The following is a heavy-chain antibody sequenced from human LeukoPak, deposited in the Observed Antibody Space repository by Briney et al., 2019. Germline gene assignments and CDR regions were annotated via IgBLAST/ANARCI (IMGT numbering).Heavy chain of an antibody. Sequence: PSQTLSLTCAVSGGSISSYYWSWIRQPAGKGLEWIGRIYTSGSTNYNPSLKSRVTMSVDTSKNQFSLKLSSVTAADTAVYYCARDAYYDSSGYPWSDAFDIWGQGTMVTVSS. CDR1: GGSISSYY. CDR2: IYTSGST. D-gene: IGHD3-22*01. J-gene: IGHJ3*02. CDR3: ARDAYYDSSGYPWSDAFDI. V-gene: IGHV4-4*07.